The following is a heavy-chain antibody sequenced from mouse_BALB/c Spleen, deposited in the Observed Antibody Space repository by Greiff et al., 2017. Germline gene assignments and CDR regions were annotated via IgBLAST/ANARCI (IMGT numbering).Heavy chain of an antibody. CDR3: AREGLVYYAMDY. Sequence: EVQLVESGGGLVKPGGSLKLSCAASGFTFSSYAMSWVRQTPEKRLEWVASISSGGSTYYPDSVKGRFTISRDNARNILYLQMSSLRSEDTAMYYSAREGLVYYAMDYWGQGTSVTVSS. CDR2: ISSGGST. D-gene: IGHD2-10*02. CDR1: GFTFSSYA. V-gene: IGHV5-6-5*01. J-gene: IGHJ4*01.